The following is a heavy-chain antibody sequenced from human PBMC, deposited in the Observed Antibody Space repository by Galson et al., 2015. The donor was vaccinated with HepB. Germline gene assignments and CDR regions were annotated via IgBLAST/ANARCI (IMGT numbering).Heavy chain of an antibody. V-gene: IGHV1-69*13. J-gene: IGHJ6*02. CDR1: GGTFSSYA. D-gene: IGHD3-3*01. CDR2: IIPIFGTA. Sequence: SVKVSCKASGGTFSSYASSWVRQAPGQGLEWMGGIIPIFGTANYAQKFQGRVTITADESTSTAYMELSSLRSEDTAVYYCARGGTLFGVVIMASYYYYGMDVWGQGTTVTVSS. CDR3: ARGGTLFGVVIMASYYYYGMDV.